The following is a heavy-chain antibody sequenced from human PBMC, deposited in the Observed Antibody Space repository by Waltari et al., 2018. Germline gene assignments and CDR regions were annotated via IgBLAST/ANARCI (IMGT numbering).Heavy chain of an antibody. Sequence: QLQLQESGPGLVKPSETLSLTCTVSGGSISNSRYYWGWIRQPPGKGLAWIGSIYYSGSTYYNPSLKSRATISVDTSKNQFSLKLSSVTAADTAVYYCAKRNDYYYYYGMDVWGQGTTVTVSS. CDR3: AKRNDYYYYYGMDV. J-gene: IGHJ6*02. CDR2: IYYSGST. V-gene: IGHV4-39*01. CDR1: GGSISNSRYY.